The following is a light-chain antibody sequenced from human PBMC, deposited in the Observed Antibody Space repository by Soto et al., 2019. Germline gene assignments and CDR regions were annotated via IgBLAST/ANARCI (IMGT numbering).Light chain of an antibody. V-gene: IGLV1-40*01. CDR3: QSYDNSLSGVV. CDR2: GNS. Sequence: QSVLTQPPSVSGAPGQRVTISCTGSSSNIGAGYDVHWYQQLPGTAPKLLIYGNSNRPSGVPDRFSGSKSGTSASLAITGLQAEDEADYYFQSYDNSLSGVVFGGGTKVTVL. CDR1: SSNIGAGYD. J-gene: IGLJ2*01.